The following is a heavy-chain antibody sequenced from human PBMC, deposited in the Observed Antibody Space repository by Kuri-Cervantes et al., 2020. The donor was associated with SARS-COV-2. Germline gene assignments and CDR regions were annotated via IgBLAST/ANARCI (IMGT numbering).Heavy chain of an antibody. V-gene: IGHV1-69*13. CDR2: IIPLFATP. CDR3: ARAQSATGTQFFFDY. J-gene: IGHJ4*02. D-gene: IGHD1-1*01. Sequence: SVKVSCKASGGGFSTSAINWVRQAPGQGLEWMGNIIPLFATPNYAQKFQGRVTITADELTSTVYMEFSSLRFQDTAVYYCARAQSATGTQFFFDYWGQGTLVTVSS. CDR1: GGGFSTSA.